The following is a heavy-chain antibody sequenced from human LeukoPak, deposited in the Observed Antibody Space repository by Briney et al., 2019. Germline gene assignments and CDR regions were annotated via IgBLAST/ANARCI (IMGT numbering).Heavy chain of an antibody. CDR3: SSDHYLSGRFFPFDY. V-gene: IGHV4-31*03. J-gene: IGHJ4*02. D-gene: IGHD3-10*01. CDR1: GGSISMGGYY. Sequence: PSQTLSLTCTLSGGSISMGGYYWIRIRQHPGKGLEWIGYIYYSGSTYYNPSLKSRVTISVDTSKNQFSLKLSSVTAADTAVYYGSSDHYLSGRFFPFDYWGQGTLVTVSS. CDR2: IYYSGST.